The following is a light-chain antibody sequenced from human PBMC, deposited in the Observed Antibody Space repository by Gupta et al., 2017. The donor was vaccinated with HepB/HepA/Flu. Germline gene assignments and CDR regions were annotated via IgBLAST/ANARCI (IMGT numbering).Light chain of an antibody. V-gene: IGKV3-11*01. CDR3: QQRSGFS. CDR1: QSVRSR. J-gene: IGKJ3*01. CDR2: DAS. Sequence: VLTQSAATLALSPWERDTISCRTSQSVRSRLAWYKQTPGQAPRLIMYDASTRAAGVPSRFSGSGSRTDVALTISIPGPEDVGVYYCQQRSGFSFGPGTKVEIK.